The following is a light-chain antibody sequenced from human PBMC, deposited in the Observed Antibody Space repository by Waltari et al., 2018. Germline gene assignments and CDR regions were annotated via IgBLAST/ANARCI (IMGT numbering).Light chain of an antibody. CDR1: SSKLGNNF. CDR3: GTWDSSLSGAV. V-gene: IGLV1-51*02. CDR2: ENN. Sequence: QSGLTQPPSLSAAPGQKVTISFSGRSSKLGNNFVAWYQQFPETFPKPLIYENNKRPSGIPDRFSGSRSGTSATLVITGLLTGDEAVYYCGTWDSSLSGAVFGGGTHLTVL. J-gene: IGLJ7*01.